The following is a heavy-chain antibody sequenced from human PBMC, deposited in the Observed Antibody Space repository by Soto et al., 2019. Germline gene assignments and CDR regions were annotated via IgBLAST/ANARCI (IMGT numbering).Heavy chain of an antibody. CDR3: VRGVVVVVGSTAENFDH. D-gene: IGHD2-15*01. CDR1: GFTFTKYS. Sequence: GGSLRLSCVTSGFTFTKYSMNWVRQAPGKGLEWVSYISYSGETKYYADSLKGRYAISRDDAKNSVYLQMNSLRDEDTAFYYCVRGVVVVVGSTAENFDHWGQGTLVTVSS. V-gene: IGHV3-48*02. J-gene: IGHJ4*02. CDR2: ISYSGETK.